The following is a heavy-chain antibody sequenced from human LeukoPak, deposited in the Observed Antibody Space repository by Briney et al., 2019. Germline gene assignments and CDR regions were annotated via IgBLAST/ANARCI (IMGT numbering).Heavy chain of an antibody. D-gene: IGHD5-24*01. J-gene: IGHJ4*02. CDR1: GFTFSSYE. CDR3: AREGGDGYNFDY. CDR2: ISSSGSNI. Sequence: PGGSLRLSCAASGFTFSSYEMNWVCQAPGKGLWWVSYISSSGSNIYYADSVKGRFTISRDNAKNSLYLQMNSLRDEDTAVYYCAREGGDGYNFDYWGQGTLVTVSS. V-gene: IGHV3-48*03.